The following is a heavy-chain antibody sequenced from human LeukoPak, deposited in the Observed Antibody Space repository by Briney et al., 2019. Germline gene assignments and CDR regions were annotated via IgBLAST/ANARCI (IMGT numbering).Heavy chain of an antibody. V-gene: IGHV3-21*01. D-gene: IGHD6-13*01. CDR2: ISSSSSYI. Sequence: GGSLRLSCAASGFTFSSYSMNWVRQAPGKGLEWVSSISSSSSYIYYADSVKGRFTISRDNAKNSLYLQMNSLRAEDTAVYYCARALRIAAAVGWGQGTLVTVSS. CDR1: GFTFSSYS. CDR3: ARALRIAAAVG. J-gene: IGHJ4*02.